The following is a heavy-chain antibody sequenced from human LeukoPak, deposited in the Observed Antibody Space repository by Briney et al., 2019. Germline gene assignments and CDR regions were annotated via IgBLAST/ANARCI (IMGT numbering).Heavy chain of an antibody. D-gene: IGHD3-22*01. CDR1: GGSIRNYY. V-gene: IGHV4-4*07. CDR3: ARNYYDSSGYKYAFDY. Sequence: SETLFLTCTVPGGSIRNYYWSWIRQPAGKGLEWIGRIYTSGSTNYNPSLKSRVTMAIDTSKNQFSLKLSSVTAADTAVYYCARNYYDSSGYKYAFDYWGQGTLVTVSS. CDR2: IYTSGST. J-gene: IGHJ4*02.